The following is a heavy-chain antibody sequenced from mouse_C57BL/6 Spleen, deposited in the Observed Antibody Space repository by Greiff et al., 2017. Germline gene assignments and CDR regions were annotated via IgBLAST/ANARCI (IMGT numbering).Heavy chain of an antibody. CDR2: INPSTGGT. CDR1: GYSFTGYY. V-gene: IGHV1-42*01. CDR3: APLLRDPYWYFGG. J-gene: IGHJ1*03. D-gene: IGHD1-1*01. Sequence: VQLQQSGPELVKPGASVKISCKASGYSFTGYYMNWVKQSPEKSLEWIGEINPSTGGTTYNQKFKAKATLTVDKSSSTAYMQLKSLTSEDSAVYYCAPLLRDPYWYFGGWGTGTTVTVAS.